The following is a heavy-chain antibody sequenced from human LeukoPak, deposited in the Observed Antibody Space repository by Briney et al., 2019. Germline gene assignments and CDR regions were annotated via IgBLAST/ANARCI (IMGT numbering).Heavy chain of an antibody. CDR1: GGSISSYY. D-gene: IGHD6-19*01. CDR2: INHSGST. Sequence: SETLSLTCTVSGGSISSYYWSWIRQPPGKGLEWIGEINHSGSTNYNPSLKSRVTISVDTSRNQFSPKLSSVTAADTAVYYCARGVPGYSSGWYVATLDYWGQGTLVTVSS. V-gene: IGHV4-34*01. CDR3: ARGVPGYSSGWYVATLDY. J-gene: IGHJ4*02.